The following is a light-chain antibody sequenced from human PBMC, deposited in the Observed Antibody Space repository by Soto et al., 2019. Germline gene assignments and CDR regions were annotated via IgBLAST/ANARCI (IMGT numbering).Light chain of an antibody. CDR1: QSVGSS. J-gene: IGKJ5*01. CDR2: GAS. CDR3: QQRSNWPIT. Sequence: EIVMTQSPATLSLSPGERSTLSCRASQSVGSSLAWYQHTPGQAPRLLIFGASTRATGIPARFSGSGSGTESTPTISSLQSEDFALYYCQQRSNWPITFGQGTRLEI. V-gene: IGKV3-15*01.